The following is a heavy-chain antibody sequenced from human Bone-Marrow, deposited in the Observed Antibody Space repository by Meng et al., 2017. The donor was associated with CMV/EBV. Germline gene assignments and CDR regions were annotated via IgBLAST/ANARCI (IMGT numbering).Heavy chain of an antibody. J-gene: IGHJ6*02. CDR2: ISSSGSTI. Sequence: GGSLRLSCAASGFTFSSYEMNWVRQAPGKGLEWVSYISSSGSTIYYADSVKGRFTISRDNAKNSLYLQMNSLRAEDTAVYYCVREPDYYGMDVWGQGTTVTVSS. CDR3: VREPDYYGMDV. V-gene: IGHV3-48*03. CDR1: GFTFSSYE.